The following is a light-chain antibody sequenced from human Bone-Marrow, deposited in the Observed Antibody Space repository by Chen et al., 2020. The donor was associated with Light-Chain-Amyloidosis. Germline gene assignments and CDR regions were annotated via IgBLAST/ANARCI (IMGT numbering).Light chain of an antibody. CDR2: EVT. J-gene: IGLJ1*01. CDR1: SSDVGDDNH. V-gene: IGLV2-14*01. CDR3: SSYTITNTLV. Sequence: QSALTQPASVSGSPGQSITLSCPGTSSDVGDDNHVSWYQQHPDKAPKLMIYEVTNRPSWVPDRFSGSKSDNTASLTISGLQTEDEADYFCSSYTITNTLVFGSGTRVTVL.